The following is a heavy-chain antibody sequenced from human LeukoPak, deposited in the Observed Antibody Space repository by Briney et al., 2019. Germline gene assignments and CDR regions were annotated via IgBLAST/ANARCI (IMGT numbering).Heavy chain of an antibody. V-gene: IGHV4-59*01. Sequence: SETLSLTCTVSGGSISSYYWSWIRQPPGKGLEWIGYIYYSGSTNYNPSLKSRVTISVDTFKNQFSLKLSSVTAADTAVYYCARAAVAGNFDYWGQGTLVTVSS. CDR2: IYYSGST. CDR3: ARAAVAGNFDY. CDR1: GGSISSYY. D-gene: IGHD6-19*01. J-gene: IGHJ4*02.